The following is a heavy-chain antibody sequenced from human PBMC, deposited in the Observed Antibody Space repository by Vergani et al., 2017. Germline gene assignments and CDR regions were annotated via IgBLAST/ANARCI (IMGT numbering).Heavy chain of an antibody. V-gene: IGHV1-2*02. CDR1: GYTFTDYF. Sequence: VELVQSGPEMRKPGESLKVSCKASGYTFTDYFMHWVRQAPGQGLEWMGWINPNSGGTNYAQKFQGRVTMTRDTSISTAYMELSNLSSDDTAVYYCARVGTSYNRDYFDYWGQGTLVTVSS. CDR2: INPNSGGT. CDR3: ARVGTSYNRDYFDY. J-gene: IGHJ4*02. D-gene: IGHD2-2*01.